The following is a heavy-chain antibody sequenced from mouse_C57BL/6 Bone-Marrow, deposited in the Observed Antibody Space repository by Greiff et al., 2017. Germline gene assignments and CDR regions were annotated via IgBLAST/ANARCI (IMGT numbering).Heavy chain of an antibody. J-gene: IGHJ4*01. CDR3: ARRSPFYAMDY. Sequence: QVQLQQSGPGLVQPSQSLSITCTVSGFSLTSYGVHWVRQSPGQGLEWLGVIWSGGSTAYNASFISRLSISKDNSKSQVFFKMNSLQADDTAIYYCARRSPFYAMDYWGQGTSVTVSS. CDR1: GFSLTSYG. CDR2: IWSGGST. V-gene: IGHV2-2*01.